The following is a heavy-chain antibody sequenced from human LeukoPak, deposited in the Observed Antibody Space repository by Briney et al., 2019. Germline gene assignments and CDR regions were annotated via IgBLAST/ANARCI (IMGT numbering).Heavy chain of an antibody. V-gene: IGHV3-48*04. J-gene: IGHJ4*02. CDR1: GFTFSSYN. CDR2: ISGRGNTI. Sequence: GGSLRLSCAASGFTFSSYNMNWVRQAPGKGLEWVSYISGRGNTIKDADSVKGRFTISRDNGKNSLYLHMSSLRAEDTAVYSCARDPPALEDFDYWGQGTQVTVSS. CDR3: ARDPPALEDFDY.